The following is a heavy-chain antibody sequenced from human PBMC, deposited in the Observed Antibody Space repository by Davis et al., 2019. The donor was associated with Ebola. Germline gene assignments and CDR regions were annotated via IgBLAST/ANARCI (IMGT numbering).Heavy chain of an antibody. CDR3: TKRPISGPRGDFYFDY. D-gene: IGHD2-2*02. CDR2: IKTDGST. CDR1: GFTFSTNG. V-gene: IGHV3-23*01. Sequence: GESLKISCVASGFTFSTNGMSWVRQGPGKGLEWVSSIKTDGSTYYADSVKGRFSISRDNSKNTVFLQMNSLRAEDAAIYYCTKRPISGPRGDFYFDYWGQGTLVTVSS. J-gene: IGHJ4*02.